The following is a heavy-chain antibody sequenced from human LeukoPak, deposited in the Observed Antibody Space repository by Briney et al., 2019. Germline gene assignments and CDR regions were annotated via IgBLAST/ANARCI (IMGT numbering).Heavy chain of an antibody. CDR1: GGSIRRYY. Sequence: SETLSLTCTVSGGSIRRYYWSWIRQPPGKGLEWIGYIYTSGSTNYNPSLKSRVTISVDTSKNRFSLKLNSVTAADTAAYYCARHYSGWSQFDYWGQGTLVTVSS. D-gene: IGHD6-19*01. CDR2: IYTSGST. CDR3: ARHYSGWSQFDY. V-gene: IGHV4-4*09. J-gene: IGHJ4*02.